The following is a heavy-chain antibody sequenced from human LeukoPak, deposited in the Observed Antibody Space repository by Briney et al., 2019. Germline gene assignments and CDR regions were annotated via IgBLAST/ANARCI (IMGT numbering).Heavy chain of an antibody. CDR3: ARRGPGIHAFDS. CDR2: IWSDGSDK. Sequence: PGTSLRLSCAASGFTFSTYGMHWVRQAPGKGLEWVAVIWSDGSDKYYADSVKGRFTISRDNSKNTQYLHMDSLRAEDTAVYYCARRGPGIHAFDSWGQGTLVNVSS. J-gene: IGHJ4*02. CDR1: GFTFSTYG. D-gene: IGHD3-10*01. V-gene: IGHV3-33*01.